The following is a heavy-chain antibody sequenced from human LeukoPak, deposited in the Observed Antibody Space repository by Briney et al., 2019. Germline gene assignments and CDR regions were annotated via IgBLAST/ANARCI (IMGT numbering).Heavy chain of an antibody. J-gene: IGHJ6*03. CDR2: LTGSGGST. V-gene: IGHV3-23*01. Sequence: PGGSLRLSCETSGFTFSSCGMSWVRQAPGKGLEGVSTLTGSGGSTYYADSVKGRFTISRDNSKNTLYLQMNSLRADDTAVYYCAKKVPGDYYYYMDVWGKGTTVTISS. D-gene: IGHD1-1*01. CDR1: GFTFSSCG. CDR3: AKKVPGDYYYYMDV.